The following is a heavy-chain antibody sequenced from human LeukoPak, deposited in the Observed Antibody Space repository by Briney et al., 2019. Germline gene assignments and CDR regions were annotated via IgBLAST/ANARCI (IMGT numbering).Heavy chain of an antibody. CDR3: ARDYYYDILTGFRAGMDV. CDR1: GFTFSSYG. D-gene: IGHD3-9*01. Sequence: PGGSLRLSCAASGFTFSSYGMHWVRQAPGKGLEWVAVIWYDGSNKYYADSVKGRFTISRDNSKNTLYLQMNSLRAEDTAVYYCARDYYYDILTGFRAGMDVWGQGTRSPSP. V-gene: IGHV3-33*01. CDR2: IWYDGSNK. J-gene: IGHJ6*02.